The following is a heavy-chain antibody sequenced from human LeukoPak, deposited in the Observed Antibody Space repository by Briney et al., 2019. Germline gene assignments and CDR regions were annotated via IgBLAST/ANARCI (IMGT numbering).Heavy chain of an antibody. CDR2: IYPSGST. V-gene: IGHV4-4*07. CDR1: GGSISSYY. J-gene: IGHJ3*02. CDR3: ASRIAAALGRAFDI. D-gene: IGHD6-13*01. Sequence: PSETLSLTCTVSGGSISSYYWSWIRQPAGKGLEWIGRIYPSGSTYYNPSLKSRVTISVDTSKNQFSLKLSSVTAADTAVYYCASRIAAALGRAFDIWGQGTMVTVSS.